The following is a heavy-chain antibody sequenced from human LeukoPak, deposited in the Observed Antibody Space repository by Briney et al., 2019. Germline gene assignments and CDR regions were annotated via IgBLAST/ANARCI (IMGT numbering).Heavy chain of an antibody. V-gene: IGHV1-8*02. J-gene: IGHJ6*02. CDR3: ARSSSPLNYPNYYYYYGMDV. CDR2: INPNSGNT. D-gene: IGHD1-7*01. Sequence: GASVKVSCKASGYTFTGYYMHWVRQAPGQGLEWMGWINPNSGNTGYAQKFQGRVTMTRNTSISTAYMELSSLRSEDTAVYYCARSSSPLNYPNYYYYYGMDVWGQGTTVTVSS. CDR1: GYTFTGYY.